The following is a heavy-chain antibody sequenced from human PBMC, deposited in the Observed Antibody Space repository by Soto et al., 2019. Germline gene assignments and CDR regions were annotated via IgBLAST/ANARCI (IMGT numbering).Heavy chain of an antibody. CDR2: HYSGGST. Sequence: GGSLRLSCAISGFSVSSNYLSWVRQAPGKGLEWVSVHYSGGSTYYADSVQGRFTISRDKSNNTLYLQMRRVRAEDTAVYFCARHRLSRGTVGDPSPLDPWGQGTQVTVSA. J-gene: IGHJ5*02. CDR1: GFSVSSNY. V-gene: IGHV3-53*01. D-gene: IGHD3-16*01. CDR3: ARHRLSRGTVGDPSPLDP.